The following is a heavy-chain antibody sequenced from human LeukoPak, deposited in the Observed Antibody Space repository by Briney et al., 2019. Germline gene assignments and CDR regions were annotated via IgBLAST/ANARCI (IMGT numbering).Heavy chain of an antibody. CDR1: GGSFSGYY. J-gene: IGHJ4*02. V-gene: IGHV4-34*01. CDR3: ARTPWVLRKAPSIVVPYFDY. D-gene: IGHD3-22*01. CDR2: INHSGST. Sequence: PSETLSLTCAVYGGSFSGYYWSWIRQPPGKGLEWIGEINHSGSTNYNPSLKSRVTISVDTSMNQFSPKLSSVTAADSAVYYRARTPWVLRKAPSIVVPYFDYWGQGTLVTVSS.